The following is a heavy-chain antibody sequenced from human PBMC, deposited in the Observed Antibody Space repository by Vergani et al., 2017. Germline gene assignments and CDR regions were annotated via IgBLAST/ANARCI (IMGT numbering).Heavy chain of an antibody. V-gene: IGHV4-31*03. Sequence: QVQLQESGPGLVKPSQTLSLTCTVSGGSISSGGYYWSWIRQHPGKGLEWIGYTYYSGSTSYNPSLKSRVTISVDTSKNQCSLKLSSVTAADTAVYYCARASGEGDYFDYWGQGTLVTVSS. J-gene: IGHJ4*02. CDR2: TYYSGST. CDR1: GGSISSGGYY. D-gene: IGHD3-10*01. CDR3: ARASGEGDYFDY.